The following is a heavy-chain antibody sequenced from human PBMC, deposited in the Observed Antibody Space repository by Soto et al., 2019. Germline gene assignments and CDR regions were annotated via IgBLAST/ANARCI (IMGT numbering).Heavy chain of an antibody. CDR2: INRASIYI. J-gene: IGHJ4*02. V-gene: IGHV3-21*01. CDR1: GFTLSTYD. Sequence: PXGSLILSCLASGFTLSTYDMNWVRQAPGKGLEWVSSINRASIYIYYADSVRGRFTISRDNAKNSLYLQMDSLRVEDTAVYYCARRTVTTYHYFDYWGQGTLVTVSS. CDR3: ARRTVTTYHYFDY. D-gene: IGHD4-17*01.